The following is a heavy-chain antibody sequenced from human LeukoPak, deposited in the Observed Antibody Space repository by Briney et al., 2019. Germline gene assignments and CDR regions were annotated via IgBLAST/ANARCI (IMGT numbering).Heavy chain of an antibody. J-gene: IGHJ4*02. V-gene: IGHV3-21*06. D-gene: IGHD6-13*01. CDR1: GFTFSTYS. Sequence: GGSLRLSCAASGFTFSTYSMNWVRQAPGKGLEWVSSISSNSSYIYYADSMRGRFTISRDNAKNSLYLQMNSLKPEDTAVYYCARVAEAAAFDSWGQGTLVTVSS. CDR2: ISSNSSYI. CDR3: ARVAEAAAFDS.